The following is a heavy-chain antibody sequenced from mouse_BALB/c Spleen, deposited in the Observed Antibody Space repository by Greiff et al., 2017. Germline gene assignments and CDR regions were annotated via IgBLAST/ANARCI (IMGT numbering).Heavy chain of an antibody. Sequence: EVKLQESGPGLVKPSQSLSLTCTVTGYSITSDYAWNWIRQFRGNKLEWMGYISYSGSTSYNPSLKSRISITRDTSKNQFFLQLNSVTTEDTATYYCARRGTATDFDYWGQGTTLTVSS. J-gene: IGHJ2*01. D-gene: IGHD1-2*01. CDR1: GYSITSDYA. CDR3: ARRGTATDFDY. V-gene: IGHV3-2*02. CDR2: ISYSGST.